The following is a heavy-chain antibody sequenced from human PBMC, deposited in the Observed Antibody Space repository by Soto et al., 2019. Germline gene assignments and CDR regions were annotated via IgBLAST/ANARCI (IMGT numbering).Heavy chain of an antibody. V-gene: IGHV3-30*18. CDR3: AKDRGIQMKYYYYYGMDV. CDR1: GFTFSSYG. D-gene: IGHD5-18*01. J-gene: IGHJ6*02. CDR2: ISYDGSKK. Sequence: GGSLRLSCAASGFTFSSYGMQWVRQAPGKGLEWVALISYDGSKKYYADSVKGRITISRDNSKNTLYLQMNSLRAEDTAVYYCAKDRGIQMKYYYYYGMDVWGQATTVTVSS.